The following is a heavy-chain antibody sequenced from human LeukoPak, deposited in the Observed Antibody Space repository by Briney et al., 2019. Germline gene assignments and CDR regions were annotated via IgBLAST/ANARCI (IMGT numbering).Heavy chain of an antibody. J-gene: IGHJ4*02. CDR1: GYTFTVYY. CDR2: INPSGGST. Sequence: VASVKVSCKASGYTFTVYYMHWVRQAPGQGLEWMGIINPSGGSTSYAQKFQGRVTMTRDTSTSTVYMELSSLRSEDTAVYYCARVQGCSSTSCYVIDYWGQGTLVTVSS. CDR3: ARVQGCSSTSCYVIDY. V-gene: IGHV1-46*01. D-gene: IGHD2-2*01.